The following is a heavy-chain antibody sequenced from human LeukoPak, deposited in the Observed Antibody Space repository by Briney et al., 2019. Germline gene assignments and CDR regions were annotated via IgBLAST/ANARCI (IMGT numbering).Heavy chain of an antibody. V-gene: IGHV4-34*01. CDR3: ATGHSTFDP. Sequence: SETLSLTCAVYGGSFSGYYWSWIRQPPGKGLEWIGEINHSGSTNYNPSLKSRVTISVDTSKNQFSLKLSSVTAADTAVYYCATGHSTFDPRGQGTLVTVSS. CDR1: GGSFSGYY. J-gene: IGHJ5*02. CDR2: INHSGST.